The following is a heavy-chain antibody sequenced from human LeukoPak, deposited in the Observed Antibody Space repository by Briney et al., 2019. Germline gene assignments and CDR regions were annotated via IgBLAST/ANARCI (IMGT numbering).Heavy chain of an antibody. Sequence: SQTLSLTCTVSGGSIRSGDYYWSWIRQPPGRGLEWIGYIYYSGSTYYNPSLKSRVTISVDTSKNQFSLKLSSVTAADTAVYYCARVFTGYYDSSGYYFPDYFDYWGQGTLVTVSS. CDR1: GGSIRSGDYY. V-gene: IGHV4-30-4*01. J-gene: IGHJ4*02. D-gene: IGHD3-22*01. CDR2: IYYSGST. CDR3: ARVFTGYYDSSGYYFPDYFDY.